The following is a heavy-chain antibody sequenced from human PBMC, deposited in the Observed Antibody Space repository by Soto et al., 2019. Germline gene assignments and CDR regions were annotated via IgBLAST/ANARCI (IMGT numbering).Heavy chain of an antibody. V-gene: IGHV4-59*01. CDR3: ARGSRYSYGNDY. D-gene: IGHD5-18*01. J-gene: IGHJ4*02. CDR1: GGSISSYY. Sequence: SETLSLTCTVSGGSISSYYWSWIRQPPGKGLEWIGYIYYSGSTNYNPSLKSRVTISVDTSKNQFSLKLSSVTAADTAVYYCARGSRYSYGNDYWGQGTLVTVSS. CDR2: IYYSGST.